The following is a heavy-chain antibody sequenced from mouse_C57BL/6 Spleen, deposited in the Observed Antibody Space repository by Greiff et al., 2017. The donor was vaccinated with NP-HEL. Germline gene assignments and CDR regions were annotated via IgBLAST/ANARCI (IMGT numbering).Heavy chain of an antibody. D-gene: IGHD1-1*01. CDR2: IYPGDGDT. CDR1: GYAFSSSW. V-gene: IGHV1-82*01. CDR3: ARSRNYEYYFDY. J-gene: IGHJ2*01. Sequence: QVQLQQSGPELVKPGASVKISCKASGYAFSSSWMNWVKQRPGKGLEWIRRIYPGDGDTNYNGKFKGKATLTADKSSSTAYMQLSSLTSEDSAVYFCARSRNYEYYFDYWGQGTTLTVSS.